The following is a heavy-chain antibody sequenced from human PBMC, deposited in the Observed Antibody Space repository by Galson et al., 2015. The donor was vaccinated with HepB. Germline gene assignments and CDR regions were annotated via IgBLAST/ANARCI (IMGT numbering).Heavy chain of an antibody. J-gene: IGHJ5*02. CDR3: AKSVGEYSSSSTWFDP. CDR1: GFTFSSYG. D-gene: IGHD6-6*01. Sequence: SLRLSCAASGFTFSSYGMHWVRQALGKGLEWVAVISYDGSNKYYADSVKGRFTISRDNSKNTLYLQMNILRAEDTAVYYCAKSVGEYSSSSTWFDPWGQGTLVTVSS. V-gene: IGHV3-30*18. CDR2: ISYDGSNK.